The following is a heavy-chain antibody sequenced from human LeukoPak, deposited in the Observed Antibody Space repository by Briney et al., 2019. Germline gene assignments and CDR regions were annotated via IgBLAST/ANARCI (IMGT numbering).Heavy chain of an antibody. D-gene: IGHD6-19*01. CDR3: ARGGIAVALDY. CDR1: GGSFSGYS. V-gene: IGHV4-34*01. Sequence: PSETLSLTCAVYGGSFSGYSWSWIRQPPGKGLEWIGEINHSGSTNYNPSLKSRVTISVDTSKNQFSLKLSSVTAADTAVYYCARGGIAVALDYWGQGTLVTVSS. CDR2: INHSGST. J-gene: IGHJ4*02.